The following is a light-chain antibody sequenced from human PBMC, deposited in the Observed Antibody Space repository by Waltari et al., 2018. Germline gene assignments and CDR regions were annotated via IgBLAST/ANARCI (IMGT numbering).Light chain of an antibody. J-gene: IGKJ1*01. CDR2: GAS. Sequence: EIVLTQSPGSLPLSPGERATLSRRARQSVGETLAWYQQKPGQAPRLLMYGASIRAPGTPDRFSGTGSGTDFSLTISRLGPEDFAVYYCQHYVGIPATFGQGTKVEIK. V-gene: IGKV3-20*01. CDR3: QHYVGIPAT. CDR1: QSVGET.